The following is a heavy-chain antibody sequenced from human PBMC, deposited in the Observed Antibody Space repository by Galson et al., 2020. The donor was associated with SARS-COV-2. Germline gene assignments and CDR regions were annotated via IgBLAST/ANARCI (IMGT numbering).Heavy chain of an antibody. CDR2: INPKSGVS. V-gene: IGHV1-2*02. D-gene: IGHD3-22*01. CDR3: AREAGSNYYYERSGYEPYYFDF. J-gene: IGHJ4*02. CDR1: GYTFTDYY. Sequence: GESLKISCKASGYTFTDYYIHWVRQAPGQGLEWMGWINPKSGVSTYAQKFQGRVTMTTDTSISTVYMEVNMLKSDDTAVYYCAREAGSNYYYERSGYEPYYFDFWAQGSLVTVSS.